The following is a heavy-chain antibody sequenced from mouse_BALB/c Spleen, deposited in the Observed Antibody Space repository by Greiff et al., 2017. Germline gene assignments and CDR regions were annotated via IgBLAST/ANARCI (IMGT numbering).Heavy chain of an antibody. CDR3: ARGKAY. J-gene: IGHJ3*01. CDR1: GFTFSSYG. CDR2: ISSGGSYT. Sequence: EVKLVESGGDLVKPGGSLKLSCAASGFTFSSYGMSWVRQTPDKRLEWVATISSGGSYTYYPDSVKGRFTISRDNAKNTLYLQMSSLKSEDTAMYYCARGKAYWGQGTLVTVSA. V-gene: IGHV5-6*01.